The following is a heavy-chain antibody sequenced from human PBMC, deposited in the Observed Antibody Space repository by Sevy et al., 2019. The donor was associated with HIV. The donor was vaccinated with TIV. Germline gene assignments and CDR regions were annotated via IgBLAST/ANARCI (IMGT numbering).Heavy chain of an antibody. CDR2: INTSGST. J-gene: IGHJ4*02. Sequence: SETLSLTCTVSGDSFSSYFWAWIRQPAGKGLEWIGRINTSGSTNYNPCLKSRVTMSVDTSKSQFSLKVTSLTAADTAIYFCARSNWVTATNGFSKSYYFDYWGQGSLVTVSS. D-gene: IGHD7-27*01. CDR3: ARSNWVTATNGFSKSYYFDY. CDR1: GDSFSSYF. V-gene: IGHV4-4*07.